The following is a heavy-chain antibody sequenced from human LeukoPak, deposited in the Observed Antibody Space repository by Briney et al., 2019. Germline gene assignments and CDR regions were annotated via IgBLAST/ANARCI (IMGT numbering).Heavy chain of an antibody. CDR1: GYTFTGFY. D-gene: IGHD6-13*01. J-gene: IGHJ4*02. CDR3: ARGPPGYSSSWLFDY. CDR2: INPNSGGT. V-gene: IGHV1-2*04. Sequence: ASVKVSCKASGYTFTGFYMHWVRQAPGQGLEWMGWINPNSGGTNYAQKFQGWVTMTRDTSNSTAYMELSRLRSDDTAVYYCARGPPGYSSSWLFDYWGQGTLVTGSS.